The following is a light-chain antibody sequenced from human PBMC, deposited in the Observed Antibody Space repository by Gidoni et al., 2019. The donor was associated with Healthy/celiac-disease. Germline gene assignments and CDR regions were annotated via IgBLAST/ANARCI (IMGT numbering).Light chain of an antibody. Sequence: DIQMTQSPSTLSASVGDRVTITCRASQSISSWLAWYQQKPGKAPKLLISKASSLESGVPSRFSCSGSGTEFTLTISSLQPDDFATYYCQQYNSYSRGTFGQGTKVEIK. CDR1: QSISSW. CDR2: KAS. CDR3: QQYNSYSRGT. V-gene: IGKV1-5*03. J-gene: IGKJ1*01.